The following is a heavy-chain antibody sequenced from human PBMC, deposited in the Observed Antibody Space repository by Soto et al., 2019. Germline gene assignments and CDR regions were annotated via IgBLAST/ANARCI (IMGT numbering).Heavy chain of an antibody. CDR3: ARDPYDFWSGYYTRWFDP. CDR2: ISAYNGNT. J-gene: IGHJ5*02. D-gene: IGHD3-3*01. V-gene: IGHV1-18*01. Sequence: ASVKVSCKASGYTFTSYGISWVRQAPGQGLEWMGWISAYNGNTNYAQKLQGRVTMTTDTSTSTAYMELRSLRSDDTAVYYCARDPYDFWSGYYTRWFDPWGQGTLVTVS. CDR1: GYTFTSYG.